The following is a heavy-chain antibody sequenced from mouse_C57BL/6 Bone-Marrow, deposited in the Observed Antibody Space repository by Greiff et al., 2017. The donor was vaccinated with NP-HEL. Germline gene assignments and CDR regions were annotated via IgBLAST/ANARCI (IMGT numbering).Heavy chain of an antibody. CDR1: GFTFSSYG. CDR3: ARLGDGYYPFAY. V-gene: IGHV5-6*02. CDR2: ISSGGSYT. D-gene: IGHD2-3*01. J-gene: IGHJ3*01. Sequence: DVKLVESGGDLVKPGGSLKLSCAASGFTFSSYGMSWVRQTPDKRLEWVATISSGGSYTYYPDSVKGRFTISRDNAKNTLYLQMSSLKSEDTAMYYCARLGDGYYPFAYWGQGTLVTVSA.